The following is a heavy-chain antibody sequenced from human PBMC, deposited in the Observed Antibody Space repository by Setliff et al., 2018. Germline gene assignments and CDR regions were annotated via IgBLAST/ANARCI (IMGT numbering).Heavy chain of an antibody. Sequence: ASVKVSCKASGYTFTSYSMHWVRQAPGQSLEWMGWINAGNGNTKYSQKFQGRVTITRDTSASTAYMELSSLRSEDTAVYFCAGVLRDYYGSGGYYNWFDPWGQGTLVTVSS. V-gene: IGHV1-3*01. D-gene: IGHD3-10*01. CDR1: GYTFTSYS. J-gene: IGHJ5*02. CDR2: INAGNGNT. CDR3: AGVLRDYYGSGGYYNWFDP.